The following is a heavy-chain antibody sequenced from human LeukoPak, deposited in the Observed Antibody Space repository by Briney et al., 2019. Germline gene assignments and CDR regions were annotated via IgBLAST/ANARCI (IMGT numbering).Heavy chain of an antibody. CDR2: IGPTGSDR. V-gene: IGHV3-21*06. D-gene: IGHD1-14*01. J-gene: IGHJ4*02. Sequence: GGSLRLSCTASGLTFSTSGFNWVRQAPGKGLEWVASIGPTGSDRYHADSIKGRFTISRDNANNFLYLQMNSLRAEDTAVYYCATETNGRHYDYWGQGTLLTVFS. CDR1: GLTFSTSG. CDR3: ATETNGRHYDY.